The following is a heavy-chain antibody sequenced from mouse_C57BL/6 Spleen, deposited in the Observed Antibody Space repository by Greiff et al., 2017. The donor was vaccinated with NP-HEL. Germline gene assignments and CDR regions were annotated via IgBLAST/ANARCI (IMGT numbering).Heavy chain of an antibody. V-gene: IGHV14-3*01. CDR3: AQISLITTVVAHWYFDV. CDR2: IDPANGNT. CDR1: GFNITNNY. D-gene: IGHD1-1*01. Sequence: EVKLVESVAELVRPGASVKLSCTASGFNITNNYMHWVKQRPEQGLEWIGRIDPANGNTKYAPKFQGKATITADTSSNTAYLQLSSLTSKDTTIYYCAQISLITTVVAHWYFDVWGTGTTVTVSS. J-gene: IGHJ1*03.